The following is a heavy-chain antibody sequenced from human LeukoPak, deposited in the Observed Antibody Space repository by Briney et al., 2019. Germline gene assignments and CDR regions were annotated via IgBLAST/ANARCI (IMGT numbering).Heavy chain of an antibody. D-gene: IGHD3-10*01. CDR1: GGSISSYY. CDR2: IYYSGST. CDR3: ARAVWQPGDWYFDL. Sequence: SETLSLTCTVSGGSISSYYWSWIRQPPGKGLEWIGYIYYSGSTNYNPPLKSRVTISVDTSKNQFSLKLSSVTAADTAVYYCARAVWQPGDWYFDLWGRGTLVTVSS. J-gene: IGHJ2*01. V-gene: IGHV4-59*01.